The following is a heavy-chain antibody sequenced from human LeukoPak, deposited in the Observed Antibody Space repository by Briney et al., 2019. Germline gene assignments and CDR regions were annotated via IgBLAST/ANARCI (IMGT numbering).Heavy chain of an antibody. Sequence: SETLSLTCAVYGGSFSGYYWSWIRQPPGKGLEWIGEINHSGSTNYNPSLKSRVTISVDTSKNQFSLKLSSVTAADTAVYYCARGRGIAVAGTPIDYWGQGTLVTVSS. D-gene: IGHD6-19*01. J-gene: IGHJ4*02. CDR1: GGSFSGYY. CDR3: ARGRGIAVAGTPIDY. CDR2: INHSGST. V-gene: IGHV4-34*01.